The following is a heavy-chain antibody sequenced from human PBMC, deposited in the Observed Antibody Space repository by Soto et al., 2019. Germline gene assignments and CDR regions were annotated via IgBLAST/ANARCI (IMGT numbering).Heavy chain of an antibody. D-gene: IGHD2-21*02. V-gene: IGHV1-46*01. CDR2: INPRSGST. J-gene: IGHJ4*02. CDR1: GYTFTSHH. Sequence: ASVKVSCKASGYTFTSHHMHWVRQVPGEGLEWMGMINPRSGSTNYPQRFQNRVTITRDTSASTAYMELSSLRSEDTAVYYCARSIVVVTALDYWGQGTLVTVSS. CDR3: ARSIVVVTALDY.